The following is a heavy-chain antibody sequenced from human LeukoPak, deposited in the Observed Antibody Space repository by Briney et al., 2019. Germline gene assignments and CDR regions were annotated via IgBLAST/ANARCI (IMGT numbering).Heavy chain of an antibody. J-gene: IGHJ3*02. D-gene: IGHD3-16*01. CDR3: ARGNLGLHDFDI. V-gene: IGHV3-9*01. CDR1: GFTFDDYA. Sequence: PGRSLRLSCATSGFTFDDYAMYWVRQDPGKGLEWVSGISWNSGSIVYADSVKGRFTISRDNAKNSLYLQMNSLRVEDTALYYCARGNLGLHDFDIWGQGTMVTVSS. CDR2: ISWNSGSI.